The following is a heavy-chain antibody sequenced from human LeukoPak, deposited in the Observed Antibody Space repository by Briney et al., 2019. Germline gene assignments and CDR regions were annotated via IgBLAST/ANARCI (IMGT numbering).Heavy chain of an antibody. J-gene: IGHJ4*02. D-gene: IGHD2-15*01. CDR2: ISGSGGST. Sequence: GGSLRLSCAASGFTFSSYAMSWVRQAPGKGLEWVSAISGSGGSTYYADSVKGRFTISRDNSKNTLYLQMNSLRAEDTAVYYCAKGGLSELYCSGGSCYSTLDHWGQGTLVTVSS. V-gene: IGHV3-23*01. CDR3: AKGGLSELYCSGGSCYSTLDH. CDR1: GFTFSSYA.